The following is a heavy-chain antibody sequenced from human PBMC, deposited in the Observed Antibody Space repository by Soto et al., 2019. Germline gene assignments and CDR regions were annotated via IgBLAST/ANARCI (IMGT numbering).Heavy chain of an antibody. Sequence: ASETLSLTCAVYGGSFSGYYWSWIRQPPGKGLEWIGEINHSGSTNYNPSLKSRVTISVDTSKNQFSLKLSSVTAADTAVYYCARQRSLRFLEWLFDAFDIWGQGTMVTVSS. CDR1: GGSFSGYY. CDR2: INHSGST. V-gene: IGHV4-34*01. D-gene: IGHD3-3*01. J-gene: IGHJ3*02. CDR3: ARQRSLRFLEWLFDAFDI.